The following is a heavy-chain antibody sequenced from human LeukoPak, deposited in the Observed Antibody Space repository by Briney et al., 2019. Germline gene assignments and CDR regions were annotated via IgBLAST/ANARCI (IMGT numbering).Heavy chain of an antibody. V-gene: IGHV1-69*02. J-gene: IGHJ4*02. D-gene: IGHD6-19*01. CDR3: ARHSGSGWQALGY. Sequence: SVKVSCKASGGTFSSYTISWVRQAPGQGLEWMGRIIPILGIANYAQKFQGRVTITADKSTSTAYMELSSLRSDDTAVYYCARHSGSGWQALGYWGQGTLVTVSS. CDR2: IIPILGIA. CDR1: GGTFSSYT.